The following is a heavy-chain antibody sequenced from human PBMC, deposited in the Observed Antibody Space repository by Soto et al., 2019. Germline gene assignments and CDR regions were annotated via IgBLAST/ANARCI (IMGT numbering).Heavy chain of an antibody. Sequence: SETLSLTCTVSGGSISSYYWSWIRQPPGKGLEWIGYIYYSGSTNYNPSLKSRVAISVDTSKNQFSLKLSSVTAADTAVYYCARGYGSGSYIWFDPWGQGTLVTVSS. J-gene: IGHJ5*02. CDR3: ARGYGSGSYIWFDP. CDR2: IYYSGST. CDR1: GGSISSYY. D-gene: IGHD3-10*01. V-gene: IGHV4-59*01.